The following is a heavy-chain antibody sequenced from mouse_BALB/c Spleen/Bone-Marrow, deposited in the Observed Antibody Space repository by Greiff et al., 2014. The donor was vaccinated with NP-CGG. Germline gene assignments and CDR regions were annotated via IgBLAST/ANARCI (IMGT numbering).Heavy chain of an antibody. D-gene: IGHD1-1*01. J-gene: IGHJ1*01. Sequence: DVHLVESGPELVKPGASVKISCKASGYSFTGYLMNWVIQSHGKSLEWIGRINPYNGDSFYNQEFKGKATLTVDKSSSTAHMELRSLASEDSAVYYCARVTTDWYFDVWGAGTTVTVSS. CDR1: GYSFTGYL. CDR2: INPYNGDS. V-gene: IGHV1-20*02. CDR3: ARVTTDWYFDV.